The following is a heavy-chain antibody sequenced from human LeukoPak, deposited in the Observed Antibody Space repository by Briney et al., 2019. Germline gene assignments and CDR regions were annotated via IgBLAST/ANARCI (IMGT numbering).Heavy chain of an antibody. D-gene: IGHD2-15*01. CDR2: ISAYNGKT. V-gene: IGHV1-18*01. CDR1: GYTFSSYG. Sequence: ASVKVSCKASGYTFSSYGFSWVRQAPGQGLEWMGWISAYNGKTKYTQKLQGRVTMTTDTSTTTAYIDLRNLRSADTAVYYCARGPYCSGATCYSQYFDYWGQGTLVTVSS. CDR3: ARGPYCSGATCYSQYFDY. J-gene: IGHJ4*02.